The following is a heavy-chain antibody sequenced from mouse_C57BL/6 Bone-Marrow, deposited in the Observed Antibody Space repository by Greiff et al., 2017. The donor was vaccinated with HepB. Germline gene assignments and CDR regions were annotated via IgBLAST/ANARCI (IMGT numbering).Heavy chain of an antibody. CDR1: GFTFSSYA. Sequence: EVQRVESGGGLVKPGGSLKLSCAASGFTFSSYAMSWVRQTPEKRLEWVATISDGGSYTYYPDNVKGRFTISRDNAKNNLYLQMSHLKSEDTAMYYCARERWLLRGAWFAYWGQGTLVTVS. J-gene: IGHJ3*01. V-gene: IGHV5-4*01. CDR2: ISDGGSYT. CDR3: ARERWLLRGAWFAY. D-gene: IGHD2-3*01.